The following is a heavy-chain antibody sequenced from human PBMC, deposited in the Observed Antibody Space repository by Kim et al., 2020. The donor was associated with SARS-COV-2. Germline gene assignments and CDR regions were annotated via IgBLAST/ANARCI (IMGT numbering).Heavy chain of an antibody. CDR3: ARDCSSFLLWGNLGGMDV. J-gene: IGHJ6*02. CDR1: GGSFSGYY. D-gene: IGHD2-2*01. CDR2: INHSGST. V-gene: IGHV4-34*01. Sequence: SETLSLTCAVYGGSFSGYYWSWIRQPPGKGLEWIGEINHSGSTNYNPSLKSRVTISVDTSKNQFSLKLSSVTAADTAVYYCARDCSSFLLWGNLGGMDVWGQGTTVTVSS.